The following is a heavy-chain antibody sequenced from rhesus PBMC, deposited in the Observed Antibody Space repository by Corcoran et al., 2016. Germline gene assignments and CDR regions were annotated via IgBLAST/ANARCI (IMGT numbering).Heavy chain of an antibody. CDR2: IGGDSSYT. J-gene: IGHJ4*01. Sequence: EVQLAESGGGLVQPGGSLRLSCAASGFTFSGYEMHWVRQAPGKGLESVSVIGGDSSYTHYVDSVKGRFTISRDNAKNSLSLQINSLKTEDTAVYYCTRGIAADSVLFDYWGQGVLVTVSS. V-gene: IGHV3-115*02. D-gene: IGHD6-19*01. CDR3: TRGIAADSVLFDY. CDR1: GFTFSGYE.